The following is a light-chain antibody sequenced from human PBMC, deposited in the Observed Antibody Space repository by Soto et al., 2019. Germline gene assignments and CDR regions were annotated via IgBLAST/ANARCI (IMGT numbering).Light chain of an antibody. CDR2: AAS. J-gene: IGKJ5*01. CDR1: QSISNY. V-gene: IGKV1-17*01. Sequence: DIQMTQSPSSLSASVGDRVTITCRASQSISNYLNWYQQKPGKAPKLLIYAASSLQSGVPSRFSGSGSGTEFTLTISSLQPEDFATYYCLQHSSYPFTFSQGTRLEIK. CDR3: LQHSSYPFT.